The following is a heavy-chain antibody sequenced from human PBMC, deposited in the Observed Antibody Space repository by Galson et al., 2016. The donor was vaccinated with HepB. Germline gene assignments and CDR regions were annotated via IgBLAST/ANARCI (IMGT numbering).Heavy chain of an antibody. D-gene: IGHD3-10*01. Sequence: SLRLSCAASGFSFSTYAMHWVRQAPGKGLEWVALISYDGSYRYYADSVKGRFTISRDNSKKTLYLQMNSLRAEDTAVDYCAKVPSMVRGFWGQGTMVTVSS. CDR3: AKVPSMVRGF. CDR1: GFSFSTYA. V-gene: IGHV3-30*18. CDR2: ISYDGSYR. J-gene: IGHJ3*01.